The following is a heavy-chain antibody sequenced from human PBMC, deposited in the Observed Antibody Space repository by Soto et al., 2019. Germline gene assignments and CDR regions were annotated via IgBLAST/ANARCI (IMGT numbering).Heavy chain of an antibody. V-gene: IGHV5-10-1*01. Sequence: PGEFLRMWHNVSEYSFTTFCISLVLQMPEKGLEWMGRPDPADSFTNYSPSFQGHVTISVDKSINTAYLQWSSLKASDTAIYYCARHLYDNRNYLDALDVWGQGTMVTVSS. D-gene: IGHD3-22*01. CDR2: PDPADSFT. CDR1: EYSFTTFC. CDR3: ARHLYDNRNYLDALDV. J-gene: IGHJ3*01.